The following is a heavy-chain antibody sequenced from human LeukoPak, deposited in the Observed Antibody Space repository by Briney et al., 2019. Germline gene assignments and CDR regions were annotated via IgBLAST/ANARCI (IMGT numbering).Heavy chain of an antibody. CDR3: ARDYGDGYNLDY. Sequence: GESLKISCAASGFTLSSYGMHWVRQAPGKGLEWVAVIWYDGTKEYDADSVKGRFTISRDNSKNTLYLQMNSLTAEDTAVYYCARDYGDGYNLDYWGQGTLVTVSS. V-gene: IGHV3-33*01. CDR1: GFTLSSYG. CDR2: IWYDGTKE. D-gene: IGHD5-24*01. J-gene: IGHJ4*02.